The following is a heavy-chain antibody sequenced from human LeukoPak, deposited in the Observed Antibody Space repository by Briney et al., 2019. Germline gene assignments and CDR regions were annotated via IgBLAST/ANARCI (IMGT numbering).Heavy chain of an antibody. J-gene: IGHJ4*02. Sequence: PWGSLTLSCAASGFTFSNAWLSWVRQAPGKGLEWVGRIKCKTNSETTAYAAPVNGKLNISRDDSKNTVDLQMTTLKTEDTAVNYCAAYGSGSNDYWGQGSLVTVSS. CDR2: IKCKTNSETT. CDR3: AAYGSGSNDY. D-gene: IGHD3-10*01. CDR1: GFTFSNAW. V-gene: IGHV3-15*01.